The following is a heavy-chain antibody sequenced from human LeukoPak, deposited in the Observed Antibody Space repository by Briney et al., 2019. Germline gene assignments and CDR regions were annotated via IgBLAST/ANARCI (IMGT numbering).Heavy chain of an antibody. J-gene: IGHJ4*02. D-gene: IGHD6-19*01. Sequence: SETLSLTCTVSGGSISSYYWSWIRQPPGEGLEWIGYIYYSGSTNYNPSLKSRVTMSVDTSKNQFSLRLSSVTAADTAVYYCAREGDSSGWYFDYWGQGTLVTVSS. CDR3: AREGDSSGWYFDY. V-gene: IGHV4-59*01. CDR2: IYYSGST. CDR1: GGSISSYY.